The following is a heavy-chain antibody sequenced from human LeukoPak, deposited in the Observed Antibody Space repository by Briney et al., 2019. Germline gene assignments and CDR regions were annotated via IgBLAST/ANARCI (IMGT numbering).Heavy chain of an antibody. Sequence: GGSLRLSCAASGFTFSSYSMNWVRQAPGKGLEWVSSISSSSSYIYYADSVKGRFTISRDNAKNSLYLQMNSLRAEDTALYYCAKADVDIVATTCFDYWGQGTLVTVSS. D-gene: IGHD5-12*01. V-gene: IGHV3-21*04. CDR1: GFTFSSYS. J-gene: IGHJ4*02. CDR3: AKADVDIVATTCFDY. CDR2: ISSSSSYI.